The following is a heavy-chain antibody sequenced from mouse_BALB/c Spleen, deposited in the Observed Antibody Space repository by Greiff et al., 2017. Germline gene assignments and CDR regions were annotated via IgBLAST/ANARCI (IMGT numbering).Heavy chain of an antibody. V-gene: IGHV1S81*02. D-gene: IGHD2-1*01. CDR2: INPSNGRT. CDR1: GYTFTSYW. J-gene: IGHJ2*01. Sequence: VQLQQPGAELVKPGASVKLSCKASGYTFTSYWMHWVKQRPGQGLEWIGEINPSNGRTNYNEKFKSKATLTVDKSSSTAYMQLSSLTSEDSAVYYCARKGDYYGNLYYFVYWGQGTTLTVSS. CDR3: ARKGDYYGNLYYFVY.